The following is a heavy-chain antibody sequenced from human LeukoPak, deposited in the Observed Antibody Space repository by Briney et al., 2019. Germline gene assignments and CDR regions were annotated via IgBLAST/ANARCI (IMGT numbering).Heavy chain of an antibody. Sequence: SGTLSLTCAVSGGSISSSNWWSWVRQPPGKGLEWIGEIYHSGSTNYNPSLKSRVTISVDKSKNQFSLKLSSVTAADTAVYYCARKTRAAAGSSWAFDIWGQGTMVTVSS. V-gene: IGHV4-4*02. CDR2: IYHSGST. J-gene: IGHJ3*02. D-gene: IGHD6-13*01. CDR1: GGSISSSNW. CDR3: ARKTRAAAGSSWAFDI.